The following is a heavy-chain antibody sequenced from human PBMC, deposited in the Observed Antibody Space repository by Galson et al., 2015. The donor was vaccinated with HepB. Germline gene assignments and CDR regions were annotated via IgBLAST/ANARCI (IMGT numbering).Heavy chain of an antibody. V-gene: IGHV3-64*01. D-gene: IGHD4-17*01. CDR1: GFTFSSYA. CDR2: ISSNGGST. Sequence: SLRLSCAASGFTFSSYAMHWVRQAPGKGLEYVSAISSNGGSTYYANSVKGRFTISRDNSKNTLYLQMGSLRAEDMAVYYCARTPLLGEVYGDYAPIRYWYFDLWGRGTLVTVSS. J-gene: IGHJ2*01. CDR3: ARTPLLGEVYGDYAPIRYWYFDL.